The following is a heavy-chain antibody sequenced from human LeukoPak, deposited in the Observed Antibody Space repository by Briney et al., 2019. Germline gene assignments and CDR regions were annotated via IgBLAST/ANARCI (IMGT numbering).Heavy chain of an antibody. CDR3: SKDPNGDYVGAFDM. J-gene: IGHJ3*02. Sequence: GGSLRLSCTASGLTFSNYATTWVRQAPGKGQEWVSSITGSGRGTYYADSVKGRFSVSRDNSQNTVFLHMNSLRADDTALYYCSKDPNGDYVGAFDMWGPGTMVTVSS. D-gene: IGHD4-17*01. CDR1: GLTFSNYA. CDR2: ITGSGRGT. V-gene: IGHV3-23*01.